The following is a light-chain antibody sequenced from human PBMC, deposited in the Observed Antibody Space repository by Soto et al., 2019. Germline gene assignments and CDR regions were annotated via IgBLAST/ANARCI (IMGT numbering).Light chain of an antibody. CDR1: SSDVGGYNY. V-gene: IGLV2-14*01. CDR3: SSYTSSSTRV. J-gene: IGLJ1*01. CDR2: DVN. Sequence: QSALTQPASVSGSPGQSITISCTGTSSDVGGYNYVSWYQQNPGKAPKLLIYDVNNRPSGVSYRFSGSKSGNTASLTISGLKADDEADYYCSSYTSSSTRVFGTGTKVTVL.